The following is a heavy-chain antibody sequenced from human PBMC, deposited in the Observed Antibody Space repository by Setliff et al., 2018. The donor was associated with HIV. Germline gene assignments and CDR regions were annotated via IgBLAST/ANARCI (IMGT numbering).Heavy chain of an antibody. CDR3: AREALVSSYYFDY. Sequence: RLSCAASGVTFRRYWMSWVRQAPGKGLEWVANIKQDGSEKYYVDSVKGRFTISRDNAKNSLYLQMNSLRAEDTAVYYCAREALVSSYYFDYWGQGTLVTVSS. D-gene: IGHD6-6*01. CDR1: GVTFRRYW. J-gene: IGHJ4*02. V-gene: IGHV3-7*01. CDR2: IKQDGSEK.